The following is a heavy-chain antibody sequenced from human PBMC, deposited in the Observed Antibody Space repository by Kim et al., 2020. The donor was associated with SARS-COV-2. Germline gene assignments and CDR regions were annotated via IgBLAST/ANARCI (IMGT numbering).Heavy chain of an antibody. V-gene: IGHV3-21*01. Sequence: GGSLRLSCAASGFTFSSYSMNWVRQAPGKGLEWVSSISSSSSYIYYADSVKGRFTISRDNAKNSLYLQMNSLRAEDTAVYYCARDHDYGDYLGDGMDVWGQGTTVTVSS. CDR2: ISSSSSYI. CDR1: GFTFSSYS. J-gene: IGHJ6*02. D-gene: IGHD4-17*01. CDR3: ARDHDYGDYLGDGMDV.